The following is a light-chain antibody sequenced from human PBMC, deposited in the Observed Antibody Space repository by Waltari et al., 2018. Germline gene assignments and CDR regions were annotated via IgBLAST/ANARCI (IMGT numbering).Light chain of an antibody. CDR3: QQYYSGPRT. CDR2: WAS. J-gene: IGKJ1*01. Sequence: DIVMTQSPDSLAVSLGERATINCKSSQSVLYSSNDKNYLAWYQQKPRQPPRLLIYWASTRESGVPDRFSGSGSGTDFTLTISSLQAEDVAVYYCQQYYSGPRTFGQGTKVEIE. V-gene: IGKV4-1*01. CDR1: QSVLYSSNDKNY.